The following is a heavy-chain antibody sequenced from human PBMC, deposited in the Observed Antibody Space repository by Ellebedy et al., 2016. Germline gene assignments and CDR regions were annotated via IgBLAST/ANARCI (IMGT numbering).Heavy chain of an antibody. V-gene: IGHV3-23*01. CDR2: ISGSGGST. CDR3: ARDNDYGGPENYYYGMDV. D-gene: IGHD4-23*01. CDR1: GFTFSSYA. J-gene: IGHJ6*02. Sequence: GGSLRLSCAASGFTFSSYAMSWVRQAPGKGLEWVSAISGSGGSTYYADSVKGRFTISRDNAKNSLYLQMNSLRDEDTAVYYCARDNDYGGPENYYYGMDVWGQGTTVTVSS.